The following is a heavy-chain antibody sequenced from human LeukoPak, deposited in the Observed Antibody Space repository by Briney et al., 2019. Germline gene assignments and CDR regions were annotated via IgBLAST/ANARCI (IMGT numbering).Heavy chain of an antibody. CDR3: ARAYSSRPNWFDP. J-gene: IGHJ5*02. Sequence: GESLKISCKGSGYSFTSYWIGWVRQMPGKGLEWMEIIYPGDSDTRYSPSFQGQVTISADKSISTAYLQWSSLKASDTAMYYCARAYSSRPNWFDPWGQGTLVTVSS. CDR2: IYPGDSDT. CDR1: GYSFTSYW. D-gene: IGHD6-13*01. V-gene: IGHV5-51*01.